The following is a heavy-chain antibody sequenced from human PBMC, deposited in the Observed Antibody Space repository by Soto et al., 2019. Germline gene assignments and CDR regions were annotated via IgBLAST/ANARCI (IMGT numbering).Heavy chain of an antibody. Sequence: EVQLVESGGGLVQPGGSLRLSCAASGFKFNTYGMTWVRQAPGKGLEWIAYTSSTSSPKWYADSVQGRFTISRDNVKNSLYLQMNSLRAEDTAMYYCAREPGMVRGVIGFDFWGQGTLVTVSS. J-gene: IGHJ4*02. D-gene: IGHD3-10*01. CDR2: TSSTSSPK. CDR1: GFKFNTYG. CDR3: AREPGMVRGVIGFDF. V-gene: IGHV3-48*01.